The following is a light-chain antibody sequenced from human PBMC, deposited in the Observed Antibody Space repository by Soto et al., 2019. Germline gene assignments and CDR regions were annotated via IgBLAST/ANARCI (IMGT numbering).Light chain of an antibody. V-gene: IGLV2-23*01. Sequence: QSALTQPASVSGSPGQSITISCTGASSDIGSFTLVSWYQQHPGKVPELIIYEGSKRPSGVSNRFSGSKSGSAASLTISGLQAEDEAEYYCCSYAVIGTFYVFGTGTKLTVL. J-gene: IGLJ1*01. CDR2: EGS. CDR1: SSDIGSFTL. CDR3: CSYAVIGTFYV.